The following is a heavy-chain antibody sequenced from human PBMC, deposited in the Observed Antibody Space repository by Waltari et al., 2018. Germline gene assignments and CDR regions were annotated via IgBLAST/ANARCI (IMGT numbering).Heavy chain of an antibody. D-gene: IGHD4-17*01. V-gene: IGHV4-4*07. Sequence: QVQLQESGPGLVKPSETLSLTCTVSGGSISSYYWSWIRQPAGKGLEWIGRIYTSGSTNSKPSLKSRVTMSVDTSKNQFSLKLSSVTAADTAVYYCARASPRLRYGDRNYDWYFDLWGRGTLVTVSS. CDR3: ARASPRLRYGDRNYDWYFDL. CDR1: GGSISSYY. J-gene: IGHJ2*01. CDR2: IYTSGST.